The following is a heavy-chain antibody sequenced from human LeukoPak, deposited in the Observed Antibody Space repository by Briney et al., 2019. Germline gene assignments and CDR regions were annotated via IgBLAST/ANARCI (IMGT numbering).Heavy chain of an antibody. J-gene: IGHJ6*02. CDR3: AGIAAAPISPYYGMDV. CDR2: IKQDGSEK. D-gene: IGHD6-13*01. V-gene: IGHV3-7*01. CDR1: GFTFSSYW. Sequence: GGSLRLSCAASGFTFSSYWMSWVRQAPGKWREGVANIKQDGSEKYYVDSVKGRFTISRDNAKNSLYLQMNSLRAEDTAVYYCAGIAAAPISPYYGMDVWGQGTTVTVSS.